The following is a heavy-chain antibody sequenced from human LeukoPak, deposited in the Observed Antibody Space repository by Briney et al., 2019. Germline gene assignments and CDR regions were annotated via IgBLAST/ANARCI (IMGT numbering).Heavy chain of an antibody. CDR3: ARLGGYSYGYGLEYNWFDP. CDR2: IIPLFGTT. D-gene: IGHD5-18*01. Sequence: SVKVSCKASGGMFSSYAISWARQAPGQGLEWMGGIIPLFGTTNYAKKFQGRVTITADESTSTAYMELSSLRSEDTAVYYCARLGGYSYGYGLEYNWFDPWGQGTLVTVSS. V-gene: IGHV1-69*01. J-gene: IGHJ5*02. CDR1: GGMFSSYA.